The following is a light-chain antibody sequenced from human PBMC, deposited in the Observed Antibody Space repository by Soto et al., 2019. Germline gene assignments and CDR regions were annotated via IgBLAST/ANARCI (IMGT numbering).Light chain of an antibody. V-gene: IGKV3-11*01. CDR1: QSVSSN. Sequence: EIVMTQSPATLSVSPGERATLSCRASQSVSSNLAWYQQKPGQAPRLLIYGASTRAAGIPARFSGSGSGTDFTLTISSLEPEDFALYYCQQRSNWPPRYTFGQGTKLEIK. CDR3: QQRSNWPPRYT. J-gene: IGKJ2*01. CDR2: GAS.